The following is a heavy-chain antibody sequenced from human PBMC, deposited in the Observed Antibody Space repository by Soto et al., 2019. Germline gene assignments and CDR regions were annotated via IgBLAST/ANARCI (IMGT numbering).Heavy chain of an antibody. CDR3: ARDVNWFDP. V-gene: IGHV4-61*08. J-gene: IGHJ5*02. CDR2: IYYSGST. Sequence: SETLSLTCTVSGCSISSGGYYWSWIRKHPGKGLEWIGYIYYSGSTNYTPSLESRVTISVDTSKNQFSLKLSSVTAADTAVYYCARDVNWFDPWGQGTLVTVSS. CDR1: GCSISSGGYY.